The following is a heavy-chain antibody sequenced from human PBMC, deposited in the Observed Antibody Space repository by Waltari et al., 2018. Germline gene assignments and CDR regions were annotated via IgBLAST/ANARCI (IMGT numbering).Heavy chain of an antibody. CDR2: ISGSGGST. Sequence: EVQLLESGGGLVQPGGSLRLSCAASGFTFSSYAMSWVRQAQGKGLEWVSGISGSGGSTYYADPVKGRFTISRDNSKNTLSLQMNSLRAEDTAVYYCAKGRLRLGELSANDYWGQGTLVTVSS. CDR3: AKGRLRLGELSANDY. J-gene: IGHJ4*02. D-gene: IGHD3-16*02. V-gene: IGHV3-23*01. CDR1: GFTFSSYA.